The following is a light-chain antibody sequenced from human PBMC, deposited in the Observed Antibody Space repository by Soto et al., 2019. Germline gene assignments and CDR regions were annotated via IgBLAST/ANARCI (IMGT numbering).Light chain of an antibody. Sequence: EIVLTQSPGTLSLSPGEGATLSCRASQSVSSSYLAWYQQKPGQAPRLLIYGASSRATSIPDRFSGSGSGTDFTLSISRVEPEDFAVYYCQQFDMSGPITFGQGTHLDIK. CDR3: QQFDMSGPIT. J-gene: IGKJ5*01. CDR2: GAS. V-gene: IGKV3-20*01. CDR1: QSVSSSY.